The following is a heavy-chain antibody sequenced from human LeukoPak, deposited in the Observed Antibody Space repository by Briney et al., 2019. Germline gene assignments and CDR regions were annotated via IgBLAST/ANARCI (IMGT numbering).Heavy chain of an antibody. CDR3: AREICSGLVLCWFDP. D-gene: IGHD6-19*01. Sequence: PGESLRLSCVASGFTFSRYGVNWVRQAPGKGLEWVANIKQEGSEKYYVDSVKGRFTISRDNAKNPLYLQINSLRAEDTAVYFCAREICSGLVLCWFDPWGQGTLVTVSS. CDR1: GFTFSRYG. J-gene: IGHJ5*02. CDR2: IKQEGSEK. V-gene: IGHV3-7*01.